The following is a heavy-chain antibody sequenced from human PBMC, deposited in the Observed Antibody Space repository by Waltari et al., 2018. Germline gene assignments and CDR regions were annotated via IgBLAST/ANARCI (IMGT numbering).Heavy chain of an antibody. CDR2: IRNKARSYTT. Sequence: EVQLVESGGDLVQSGGSLRLSCAASGFTFSDNYMDWVRQAPGKGVELVGRIRNKARSYTTEYAASVKGRFTISRDDSKKSLYLQMNSLKTEDTAVYYCARVGYCSGGTCAGLDCWGQGILVTVSS. V-gene: IGHV3-72*01. CDR1: GFTFSDNY. D-gene: IGHD2-15*01. CDR3: ARVGYCSGGTCAGLDC. J-gene: IGHJ4*02.